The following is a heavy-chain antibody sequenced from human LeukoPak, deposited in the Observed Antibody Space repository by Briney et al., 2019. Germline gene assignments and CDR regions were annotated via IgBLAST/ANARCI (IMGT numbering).Heavy chain of an antibody. CDR2: IYYSGST. Sequence: SETLSLTCTVSGGSISSYYWSWIRQPPGKGLEWIGYIYYSGSTNYNPSLKSRVTISVDTSKNQFSLKLSSVTAADTAVYYCARESRFTIFGGVMSYYFDYWGQGTLVTASS. V-gene: IGHV4-59*01. J-gene: IGHJ4*02. CDR1: GGSISSYY. CDR3: ARESRFTIFGGVMSYYFDY. D-gene: IGHD3-3*01.